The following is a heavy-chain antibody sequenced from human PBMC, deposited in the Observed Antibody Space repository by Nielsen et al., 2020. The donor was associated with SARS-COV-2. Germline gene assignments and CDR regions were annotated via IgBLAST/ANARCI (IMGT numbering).Heavy chain of an antibody. V-gene: IGHV3-43*01. D-gene: IGHD3-3*01. J-gene: IGHJ4*02. CDR1: GFTFDDYT. CDR3: TFWSGYYSPVDY. Sequence: GGSLRLSCAASGFTFDDYTMHWVRQAPGKGLEWVSLISWDGGSTYYADSVKGRFTISRDNSKNSLYLQMNSLRAEDTAVYYCTFWSGYYSPVDYWGQGTLVTVSS. CDR2: ISWDGGST.